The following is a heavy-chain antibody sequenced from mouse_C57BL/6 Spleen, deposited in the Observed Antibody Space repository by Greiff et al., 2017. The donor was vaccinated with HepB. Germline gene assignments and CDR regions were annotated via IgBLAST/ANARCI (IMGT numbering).Heavy chain of an antibody. CDR2: IDPSDSYT. V-gene: IGHV1-50*01. CDR3: ARREGYPSYFDY. J-gene: IGHJ2*01. D-gene: IGHD2-14*01. CDR1: GYTFTSYW. Sequence: VQLQQSGDELVQPGASVKLSCKASGYTFTSYWMQWVEPRPGPGLEWIGEIDPSDSYTNYNQKFKGKATVTVDTSASPAYMKLSSLTSGDSAVYYCARREGYPSYFDYWGQGTTLTVSS.